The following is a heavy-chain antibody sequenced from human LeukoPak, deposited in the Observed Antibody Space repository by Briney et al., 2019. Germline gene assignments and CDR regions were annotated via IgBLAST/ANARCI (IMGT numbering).Heavy chain of an antibody. V-gene: IGHV4-61*01. CDR3: ARDRVRGNSNPFFDY. D-gene: IGHD4-11*01. CDR2: IYYSGST. Sequence: SETLSLTCTVSGGSVSSGTYYWSWIRQPPGKGLEWIGYIYYSGSTNYNPSLKSRVTISVDTSKNQFSLKLSSVTAADTAVYYCARDRVRGNSNPFFDYWGQGTLVTVSS. J-gene: IGHJ4*02. CDR1: GGSVSSGTYY.